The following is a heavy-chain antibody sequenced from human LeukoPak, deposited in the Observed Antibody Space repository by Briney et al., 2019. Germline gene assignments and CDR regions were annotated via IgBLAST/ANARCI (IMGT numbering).Heavy chain of an antibody. CDR3: ARTTRPGYSYGYDFSFWFDP. CDR2: IKHDGNEK. D-gene: IGHD5-18*01. V-gene: IGHV3-7*01. Sequence: PGGSLRLSCAASGFTFSSHWMSWVRQAPGKGLEWVANIKHDGNEKYYVGSVKGRFTNSRDNAKNSLYLQMNSLRAEDTAVYYWARTTRPGYSYGYDFSFWFDPWGQGTLVTVSS. CDR1: GFTFSSHW. J-gene: IGHJ5*02.